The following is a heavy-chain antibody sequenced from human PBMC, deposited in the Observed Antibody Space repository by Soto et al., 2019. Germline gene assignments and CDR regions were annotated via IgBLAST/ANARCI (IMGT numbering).Heavy chain of an antibody. V-gene: IGHV3-30*18. D-gene: IGHD4-4*01. Sequence: QVQLVESGGGVVQPGRSLRLSCAASGFTFSSYGMHWVRQAPGKGLEWVAVISYDGSNKYYADSVKGRFTISRDNSKNTVYLQMNSLRAEDTAVYYCAKDKWDYSSYYYYGMDVWGQGTTVTVSS. CDR2: ISYDGSNK. J-gene: IGHJ6*02. CDR1: GFTFSSYG. CDR3: AKDKWDYSSYYYYGMDV.